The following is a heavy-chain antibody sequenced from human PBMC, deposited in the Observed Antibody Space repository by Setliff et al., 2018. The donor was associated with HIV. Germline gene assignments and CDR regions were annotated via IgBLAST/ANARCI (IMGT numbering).Heavy chain of an antibody. CDR1: TNTFLNYG. V-gene: IGHV1-18*01. J-gene: IGHJ4*02. D-gene: IGHD2-8*02. CDR3: ARDVGYCTATSCQTGFDY. CDR2: ISVHNDNS. Sequence: GASVKVSCKASTNTFLNYGISWVRQAPGQGLEWMGWISVHNDNSNYAQRFRDRVTTTTDIPTSTAYMELRGLRSDDTAVYYCARDVGYCTATSCQTGFDYWGQGTLVTVSS.